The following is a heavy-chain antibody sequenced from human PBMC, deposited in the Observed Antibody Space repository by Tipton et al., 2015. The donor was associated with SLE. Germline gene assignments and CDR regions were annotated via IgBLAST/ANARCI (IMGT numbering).Heavy chain of an antibody. D-gene: IGHD6-19*01. CDR2: INHSGST. CDR1: GGSFSGYY. J-gene: IGHJ4*02. Sequence: TLSLTCAVYGGSFSGYYWSWIRQPPGKGLEWIGEINHSGSTNYNPSLKSRVTISVDTSKNQFSLKLSSVTAADTAVYYCARGRGGIAVAAYYFDYWDQGTLVTVSS. V-gene: IGHV4-34*01. CDR3: ARGRGGIAVAAYYFDY.